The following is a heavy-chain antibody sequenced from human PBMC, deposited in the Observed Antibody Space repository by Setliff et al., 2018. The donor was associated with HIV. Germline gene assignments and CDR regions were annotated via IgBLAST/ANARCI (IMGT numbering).Heavy chain of an antibody. CDR3: ARDAGAPGRGNPLDY. V-gene: IGHV1-2*02. CDR1: GYTFTVNH. CDR2: ISPDSGDT. D-gene: IGHD3-10*01. J-gene: IGHJ4*02. Sequence: ASVKVSCKTSGYTFTVNHLHWVRQAPGQGVEWVGKISPDSGDTFYAQKFQGRVTPTRDTSITTAYMELSTLRDDDTAVYYCARDAGAPGRGNPLDYWGQGTLVTVSS.